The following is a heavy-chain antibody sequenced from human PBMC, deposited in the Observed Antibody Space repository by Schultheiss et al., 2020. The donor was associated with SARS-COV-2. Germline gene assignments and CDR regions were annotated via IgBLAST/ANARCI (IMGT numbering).Heavy chain of an antibody. Sequence: GSLRLSCTVSGASINNYYWTWIRQSPGKGLEWIGYFYSSENTNYNPSLQSRVTMSVDVSKKQLSLRLSSVTAADTAVYYCARAGWGSGWYYFDYWGQGTLVTVSS. CDR1: GASINNYY. D-gene: IGHD6-19*01. V-gene: IGHV4-59*01. CDR3: ARAGWGSGWYYFDY. J-gene: IGHJ4*02. CDR2: FYSSENT.